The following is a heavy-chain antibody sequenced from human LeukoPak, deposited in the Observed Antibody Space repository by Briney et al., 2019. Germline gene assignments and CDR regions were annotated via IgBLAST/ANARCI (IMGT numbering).Heavy chain of an antibody. CDR2: IANDGGST. D-gene: IGHD1/OR15-1a*01. CDR1: GFTFTTYA. Sequence: PGGSLRLSCAASGFTFTTYAMSWVRQAPGKGLEWVSSIANDGGSTYYADSVKGRFTISRDNSRNTVYLQMNSLRAEDMAVYYCAKPHSVEQRGYFDYWGQGTLVPVSS. V-gene: IGHV3-23*01. J-gene: IGHJ4*02. CDR3: AKPHSVEQRGYFDY.